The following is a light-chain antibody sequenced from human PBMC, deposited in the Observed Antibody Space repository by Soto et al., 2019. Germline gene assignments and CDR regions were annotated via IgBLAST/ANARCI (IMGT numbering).Light chain of an antibody. CDR3: QQYYRTPPT. Sequence: DIVMRKSPDSLAVSLGERATFNCKSSQSILHSSTNRNYLAWYQQKPGQPLRLLFYWASTRASGVPDRFSASGSATDFTLTISTLQAEDVAVYHCQQYYRTPPTFGQGTKVEIK. CDR2: WAS. CDR1: QSILHSSTNRNY. J-gene: IGKJ1*01. V-gene: IGKV4-1*01.